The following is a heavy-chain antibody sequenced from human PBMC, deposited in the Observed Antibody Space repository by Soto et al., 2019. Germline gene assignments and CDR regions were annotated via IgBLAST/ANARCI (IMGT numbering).Heavy chain of an antibody. CDR1: GGTFSSYT. J-gene: IGHJ4*02. CDR2: IIPILGIA. Sequence: QVQLVQSGAEVKKPGSSVKVSCKASGGTFSSYTISWVRQAPGQGLEWMGRIIPILGIANYAQKFQGRVTITADKSTSTAYMELSSLRSEDTAVYYCARIYGDYGGEDYWGQGTLVTVSS. D-gene: IGHD4-17*01. V-gene: IGHV1-69*02. CDR3: ARIYGDYGGEDY.